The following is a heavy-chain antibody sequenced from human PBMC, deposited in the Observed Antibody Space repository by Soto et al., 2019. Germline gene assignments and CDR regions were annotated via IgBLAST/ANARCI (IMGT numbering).Heavy chain of an antibody. CDR1: GFTFSSFA. J-gene: IGHJ4*02. CDR3: AKDLIYGYNSGRPFDS. D-gene: IGHD6-19*01. V-gene: IGHV3-23*01. Sequence: EVQLLESGGGLVQPGGSLRLSCAASGFTFSSFAMSWVRQAPGKGLEWVSAIGSRGDSTYYADSVKGRFTISRDNSKNTLYLLMNSLRAEDTAVYYCAKDLIYGYNSGRPFDSWGQGTLVTVSS. CDR2: IGSRGDST.